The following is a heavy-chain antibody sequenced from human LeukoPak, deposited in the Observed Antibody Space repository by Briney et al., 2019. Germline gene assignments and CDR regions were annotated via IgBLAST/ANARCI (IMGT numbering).Heavy chain of an antibody. Sequence: PGGSLRLSCAASGFAFSSYAMGWVRQAPGKGLEWVSAINGGGGTTYYADSVKGRFTIFRDNFKNTLYLQMNSLRAEDTAVYYCAKDLDSSGLNAFDIWGQGTMVTVSS. V-gene: IGHV3-23*01. J-gene: IGHJ3*02. CDR1: GFAFSSYA. D-gene: IGHD3-22*01. CDR2: INGGGGTT. CDR3: AKDLDSSGLNAFDI.